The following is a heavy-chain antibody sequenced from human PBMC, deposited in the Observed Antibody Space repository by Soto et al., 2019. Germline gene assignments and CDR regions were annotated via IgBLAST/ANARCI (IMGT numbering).Heavy chain of an antibody. CDR3: ARGYCSGGSCYPPYYYYDYCMDV. J-gene: IGHJ6*02. Sequence: QVQLVQSGAEVKKPGSSVKVSCKASGGTFSSYAISWVRQAPGQGLEWMGGIIPIFGTANYAQKFQGRVTITADESTSTVYMELSSLRSDDTAVYYCARGYCSGGSCYPPYYYYDYCMDVWGQGTTVTVSS. D-gene: IGHD2-15*01. CDR2: IIPIFGTA. V-gene: IGHV1-69*01. CDR1: GGTFSSYA.